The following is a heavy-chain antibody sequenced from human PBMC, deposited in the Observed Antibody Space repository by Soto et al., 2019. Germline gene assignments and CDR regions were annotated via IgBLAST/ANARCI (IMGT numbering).Heavy chain of an antibody. Sequence: EVQLVESGGGLVKPGGSLRLSCAASGFTFSSYTINWVRQAPGKGLEWVSSISSSSSYIYYADSVKGRFTISRDNAKNSLYLQMSSLRAEDTAVYYCARGGGYCSGGSCYPIDYWGQGTLVTVSS. CDR1: GFTFSSYT. CDR2: ISSSSSYI. D-gene: IGHD2-15*01. J-gene: IGHJ4*02. CDR3: ARGGGYCSGGSCYPIDY. V-gene: IGHV3-21*01.